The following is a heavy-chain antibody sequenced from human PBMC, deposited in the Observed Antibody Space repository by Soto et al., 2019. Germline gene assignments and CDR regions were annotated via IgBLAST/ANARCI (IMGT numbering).Heavy chain of an antibody. CDR1: GGTFSSYA. Sequence: QVQLVQSGAEVKKPGSSVKVSCKASGGTFSSYAISWVRQAPEQGLEWMGGIIPIFGTANYAQKFQGRVTITADESTSTAYMELSSLRSEDTAVYYCARGYFGPGYYYYGMDVWGQGTTVTVSS. J-gene: IGHJ6*02. D-gene: IGHD3-3*01. V-gene: IGHV1-69*01. CDR2: IIPIFGTA. CDR3: ARGYFGPGYYYYGMDV.